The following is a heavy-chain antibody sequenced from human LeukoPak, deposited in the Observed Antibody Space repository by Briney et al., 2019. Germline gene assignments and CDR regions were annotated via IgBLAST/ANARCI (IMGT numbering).Heavy chain of an antibody. J-gene: IGHJ6*02. CDR2: IIPIFGTA. Sequence: SVKVSCKASGGXFSSYAISWVRQAPGQGLEWMGGIIPIFGTANYAQKFQGRVTITADESTSTAYMELSSLRSEDTAVYYCARDLIAGYCSSTSCYSVRGGGSVDGMDVWGQGTTVTVSS. D-gene: IGHD2-2*01. CDR1: GGXFSSYA. CDR3: ARDLIAGYCSSTSCYSVRGGGSVDGMDV. V-gene: IGHV1-69*13.